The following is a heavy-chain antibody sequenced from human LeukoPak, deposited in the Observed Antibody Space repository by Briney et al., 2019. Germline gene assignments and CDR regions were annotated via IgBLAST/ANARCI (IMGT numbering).Heavy chain of an antibody. Sequence: AASVKVSCKASGYTFTGYYMHWVRQAPGQGLEWMGWINPNSGGTDYAQKFQGRVTMTRDTSISTAYMELSRLRSDDTAVYYCAAGIAVAGTGFDYWGQGTLVTVSS. V-gene: IGHV1-2*02. D-gene: IGHD6-19*01. CDR3: AAGIAVAGTGFDY. CDR1: GYTFTGYY. J-gene: IGHJ4*02. CDR2: INPNSGGT.